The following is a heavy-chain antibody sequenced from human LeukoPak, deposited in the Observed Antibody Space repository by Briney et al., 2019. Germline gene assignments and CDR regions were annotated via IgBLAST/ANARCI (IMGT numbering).Heavy chain of an antibody. CDR1: GGSFSGYY. D-gene: IGHD3-10*01. CDR3: ARDLWSDYYGSGSYFDY. J-gene: IGHJ4*02. Sequence: SETLSLTCAVYGGSFSGYYWSWIRQPPGKGLEWIGEINHSGSTNYNPSLKSRVTMSVDTSKNQFSLKLSSVTAADTAVYYCARDLWSDYYGSGSYFDYWGQGTLVTVSS. CDR2: INHSGST. V-gene: IGHV4-34*01.